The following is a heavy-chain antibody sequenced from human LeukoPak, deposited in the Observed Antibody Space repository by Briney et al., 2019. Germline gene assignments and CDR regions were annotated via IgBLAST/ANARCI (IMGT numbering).Heavy chain of an antibody. Sequence: GGSLRLSCTASGFTFSKYAMNGVPQAPGKGLELVSSISGSGNCPNCADSVKGRFTISRDNSKNTLYIQMNSLRAKVTALYSCAKCARTPQGGRGWCKWFDTGGQGTLVTVS. D-gene: IGHD2-21*01. CDR3: AKCARTPQGGRGWCKWFDT. J-gene: IGHJ5*02. CDR2: ISGSGNCP. CDR1: GFTFSKYA. V-gene: IGHV3-23*01.